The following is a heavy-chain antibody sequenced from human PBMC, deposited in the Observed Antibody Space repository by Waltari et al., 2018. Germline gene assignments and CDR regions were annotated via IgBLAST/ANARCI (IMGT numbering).Heavy chain of an antibody. CDR3: AREARITIFGVVIIEEGSNAFDI. V-gene: IGHV4-61*09. CDR2: IYTSGST. CDR1: GCSISSGISY. D-gene: IGHD3-3*01. J-gene: IGHJ3*02. Sequence: QVQLQESGPGLVKPSQTLSLTCTVSGCSISSGISYWSWIRHPAGKGLEWIGYIYTSGSTNYNPSLKSRVTISVDTSKNQFSLKLSSVTAADTAVYYCAREARITIFGVVIIEEGSNAFDIWGQGTMVTVSS.